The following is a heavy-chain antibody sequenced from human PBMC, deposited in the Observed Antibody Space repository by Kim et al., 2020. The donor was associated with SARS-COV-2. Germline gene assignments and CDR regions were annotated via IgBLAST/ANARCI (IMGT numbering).Heavy chain of an antibody. CDR2: IKQDGSEK. J-gene: IGHJ4*02. CDR1: GFTFSSYW. V-gene: IGHV3-7*01. Sequence: GGSLRLSCAASGFTFSSYWMSWVRQAPGKGLEWVANIKQDGSEKYYVDSVKGRFTISRDNAKNSLYLQMNSLRAEDTAVYYCAREGVLLWFGELSVWGQGTLVTVSS. D-gene: IGHD3-10*01. CDR3: AREGVLLWFGELSV.